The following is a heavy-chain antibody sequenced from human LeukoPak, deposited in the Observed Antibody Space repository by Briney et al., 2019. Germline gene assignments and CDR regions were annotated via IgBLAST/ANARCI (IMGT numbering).Heavy chain of an antibody. CDR2: INHSGST. V-gene: IGHV4-34*01. D-gene: IGHD3-10*01. J-gene: IGHJ6*03. CDR3: ARLLTMVRGGIAYYYYYYMDV. Sequence: SETLSLTCAVYGGSFSGYYWSWIRQPPGKGLEWIGEINHSGSTNYNPSLKSRVTISVDTSKNQFSLKLSSVTAADTAVYYCARLLTMVRGGIAYYYYYYMDVWGKGTTVTISS. CDR1: GGSFSGYY.